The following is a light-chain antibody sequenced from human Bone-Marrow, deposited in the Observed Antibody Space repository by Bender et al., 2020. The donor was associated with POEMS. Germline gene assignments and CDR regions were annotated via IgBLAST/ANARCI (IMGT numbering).Light chain of an antibody. CDR1: SSDVGNYNL. CDR2: DVS. CDR3: SSYTSSSTLV. J-gene: IGLJ3*02. Sequence: QSALTQPASVSGSPGQSITISCTGTSSDVGNYNLVSWYQQHPGEVPKLMIYDVSNRPSGVSNRFSGSKSGNTASLTISGLQAEDEADYYCSSYTSSSTLVFGGGTKLTVL. V-gene: IGLV2-14*02.